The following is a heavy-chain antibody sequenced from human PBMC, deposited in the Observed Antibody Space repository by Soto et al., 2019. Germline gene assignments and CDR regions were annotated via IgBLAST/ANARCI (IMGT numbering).Heavy chain of an antibody. J-gene: IGHJ6*02. Sequence: GASVKVSCKASGGTKSRYSSSWVRQAQEKGLEWMGGIIPIFATATSAQKFQGSVTITADESTTTAYMELSSLRSEHTAVYYCARDRVGIFTFAGDCYPHGRYYGLEVWGQGTTVTV. CDR1: GGTKSRYS. V-gene: IGHV1-69*01. CDR2: IIPIFATA. CDR3: ARDRVGIFTFAGDCYPHGRYYGLEV. D-gene: IGHD2-21*02.